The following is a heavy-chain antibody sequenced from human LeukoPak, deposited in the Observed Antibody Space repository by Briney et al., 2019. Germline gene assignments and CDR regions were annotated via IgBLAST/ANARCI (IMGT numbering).Heavy chain of an antibody. J-gene: IGHJ4*02. CDR2: IYPNNGGT. V-gene: IGHV1-2*02. Sequence: ASVKVSCKAAGYTFTGYHIHWVRQAPGQGREWMGWIYPNNGGTKYAQKVQDRVTMTRDTSITTAYMELSRLRSDDTAVYYCASVTWSDKFSDFDYWGEGTLVTVSS. CDR1: GYTFTGYH. D-gene: IGHD3-3*01. CDR3: ASVTWSDKFSDFDY.